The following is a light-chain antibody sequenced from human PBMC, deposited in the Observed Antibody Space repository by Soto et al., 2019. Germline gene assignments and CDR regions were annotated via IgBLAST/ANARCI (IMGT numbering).Light chain of an antibody. V-gene: IGKV1-5*01. CDR2: DAS. Sequence: DIQMTQFPPTLSASVGDRVTITCRATESINIWLAWFQQKPGKAPRLLIYDASVLGSGVPSRFSGRGSGTEFTLTISSLQPDDIATYYCQQYNAYWTFGQGTKVEI. CDR3: QQYNAYWT. J-gene: IGKJ1*01. CDR1: ESINIW.